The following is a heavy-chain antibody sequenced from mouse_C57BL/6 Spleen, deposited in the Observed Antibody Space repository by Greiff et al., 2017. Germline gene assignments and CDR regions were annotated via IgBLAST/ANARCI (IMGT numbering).Heavy chain of an antibody. V-gene: IGHV1-64*01. CDR1: GYTFTSYW. CDR3: ARERDFYYSGSSVTGFAY. D-gene: IGHD1-1*01. Sequence: QVQLQQPGAELVKPGASVKLSCKASGYTFTSYWMHWVKQRPGQGLEWIGMIHPNSGSTNYNEKFKSKATLTVDKSSSTAYMQLSSLTSEDSAVYYCARERDFYYSGSSVTGFAYWGQGTLVTVSA. CDR2: IHPNSGST. J-gene: IGHJ3*01.